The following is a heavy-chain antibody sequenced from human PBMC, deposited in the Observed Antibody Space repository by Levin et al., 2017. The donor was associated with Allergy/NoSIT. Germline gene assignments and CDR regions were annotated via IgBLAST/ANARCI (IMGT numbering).Heavy chain of an antibody. J-gene: IGHJ4*02. CDR2: ISGSGGST. V-gene: IGHV3-23*01. CDR1: GFTFSSYA. CDR3: ANARWLQLR. Sequence: GESLKISCAASGFTFSSYAMSWVRQAPGKGLEWVSAISGSGGSTYYADSVKGRVTISRDNSKNTLFLQINSLRAEDTAVYYCANARWLQLRWGQGTLVTVSS. D-gene: IGHD5-24*01.